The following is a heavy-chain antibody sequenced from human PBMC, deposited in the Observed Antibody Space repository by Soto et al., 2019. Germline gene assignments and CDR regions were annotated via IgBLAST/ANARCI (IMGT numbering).Heavy chain of an antibody. D-gene: IGHD1-1*01. Sequence: GGSLRLSCAASGFTFNSYAMNWVRQAPGKGLAWVSAIGTDGNTYYANSVKGRFTISRDNSRTTLYLQMNSLRVEDTALYYCVRRYPGTRPFDYWGQGTLVTVSS. CDR1: GFTFNSYA. J-gene: IGHJ4*01. CDR2: IGTDGNT. V-gene: IGHV3-23*01. CDR3: VRRYPGTRPFDY.